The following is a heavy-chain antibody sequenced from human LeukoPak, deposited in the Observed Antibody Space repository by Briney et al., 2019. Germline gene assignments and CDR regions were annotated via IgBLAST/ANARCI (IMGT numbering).Heavy chain of an antibody. J-gene: IGHJ4*02. CDR1: GASISSGSSY. CDR2: IYYSVTT. V-gene: IGHV4-61*10. D-gene: IGHD5/OR15-5a*01. CDR3: ASDRRWLGIYDRDCDY. Sequence: SETLSLTCTVSGASISSGSSYWSWIRQPAGKGLDWIGRIYYSVTTHDIPYIKQRVTMSVATSKDQFSLTLSSVNSADTDVYYCASDRRWLGIYDRDCDYGGKGTRLTVPS.